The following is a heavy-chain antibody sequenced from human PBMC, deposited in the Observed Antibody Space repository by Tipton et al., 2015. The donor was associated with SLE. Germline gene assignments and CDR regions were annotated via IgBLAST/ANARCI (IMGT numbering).Heavy chain of an antibody. V-gene: IGHV1-2*06. CDR1: GYTFTNFD. CDR3: AREDYNNGGGNAFDI. J-gene: IGHJ3*02. Sequence: QSGAEVKKPGASVKVSCKASGYTFTNFDISWVRQAPGQGLEWMGRINLNSGGTTTAQKFQGRVTMTRDTSINTAYMNLGRLRSDDTAMYYCAREDYNNGGGNAFDIWGQGTMITVSS. D-gene: IGHD3-10*01. CDR2: INLNSGGT.